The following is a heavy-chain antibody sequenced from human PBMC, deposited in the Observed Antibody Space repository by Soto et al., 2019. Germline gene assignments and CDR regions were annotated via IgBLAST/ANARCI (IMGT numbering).Heavy chain of an antibody. CDR3: ATGKGWKYSSSSRAFDI. CDR2: FDPEDGET. V-gene: IGHV1-24*01. D-gene: IGHD6-6*01. CDR1: GYTLTKLS. Sequence: ASVKVSCKVSGYTLTKLSMHWARQAPGKGLEWMGGFDPEDGETIYAQKFQGRVTMTEDTSTDTAYMELSSLRSEDTAVYYCATGKGWKYSSSSRAFDIWGQGTMVTVS. J-gene: IGHJ3*02.